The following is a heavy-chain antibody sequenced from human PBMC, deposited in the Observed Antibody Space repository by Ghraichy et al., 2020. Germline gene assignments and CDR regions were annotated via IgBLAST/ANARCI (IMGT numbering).Heavy chain of an antibody. V-gene: IGHV3-33*01. Sequence: GESLNISCAASGFTFSSYGMHWVRQAPGKGLEWVAVIWYDGSNKYYADSVKGRFTISRDNSKNTLYLQMNSLRAEDTAVYYCARDLQGWFDPWGQGTLVTVSS. CDR1: GFTFSSYG. D-gene: IGHD1-1*01. J-gene: IGHJ5*02. CDR3: ARDLQGWFDP. CDR2: IWYDGSNK.